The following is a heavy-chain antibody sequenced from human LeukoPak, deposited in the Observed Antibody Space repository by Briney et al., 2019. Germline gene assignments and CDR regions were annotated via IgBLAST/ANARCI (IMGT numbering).Heavy chain of an antibody. CDR3: ARNGASGSPNRFFNWFDP. D-gene: IGHD3-3*01. Sequence: GESLKISCKGSGYSFSTNWIAWVRQTPGTGLEWIGLIYPGDSGTRYSPSFQGQVTFSVDKSINTAYLQWSSLKASDTATYYCARNGASGSPNRFFNWFDPWGQGTLVTVSS. CDR1: GYSFSTNW. CDR2: IYPGDSGT. V-gene: IGHV5-51*01. J-gene: IGHJ5*02.